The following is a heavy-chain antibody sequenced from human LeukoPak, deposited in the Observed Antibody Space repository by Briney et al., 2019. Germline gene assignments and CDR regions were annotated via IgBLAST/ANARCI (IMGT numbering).Heavy chain of an antibody. CDR1: GFTFSSYA. CDR3: AKRGRDGYNPYYFDY. CDR2: ISGSGGST. D-gene: IGHD5-24*01. J-gene: IGHJ4*02. Sequence: GGSLRLSCAASGFTFSSYAMSWVRQAPGKGLEWVSAISGSGGSTYYADSVKGRFTISRDNSKNTLYLQMNGLRAEDTAVYYCAKRGRDGYNPYYFDYWGQGTLVTVSS. V-gene: IGHV3-23*01.